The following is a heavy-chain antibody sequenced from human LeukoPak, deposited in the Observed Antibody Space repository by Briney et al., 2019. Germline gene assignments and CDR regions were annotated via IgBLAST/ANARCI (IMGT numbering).Heavy chain of an antibody. CDR1: GFTFRNNW. V-gene: IGHV3-7*01. Sequence: PGGSLRLSCAASGFTFRNNWMSWVRQAPGKGLEWVANIKQDGSEKYYVDSVKGRFTISRDNAENSLDLQMKSLRAEDTAVYYCARESGYSYGYVKYWGQGTLVTVSS. J-gene: IGHJ4*02. CDR2: IKQDGSEK. CDR3: ARESGYSYGYVKY. D-gene: IGHD5-18*01.